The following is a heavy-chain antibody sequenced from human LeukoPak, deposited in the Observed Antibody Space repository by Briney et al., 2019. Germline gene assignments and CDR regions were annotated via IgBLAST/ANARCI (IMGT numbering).Heavy chain of an antibody. CDR1: GFIFSESG. J-gene: IGHJ4*02. CDR2: IWDDGSDK. V-gene: IGHV3-33*01. CDR3: SRGQDSSGPSGGVEYVDN. Sequence: GGSLRLSCVAPGFIFSESGMHWVRQAPGKGLEWVATIWDDGSDKYYGDLVKGRFTISRDNSQNTLFLQMNSLRGEDSAVYYCSRGQDSSGPSGGVEYVDNWGQGTLVTVSS. D-gene: IGHD3-22*01.